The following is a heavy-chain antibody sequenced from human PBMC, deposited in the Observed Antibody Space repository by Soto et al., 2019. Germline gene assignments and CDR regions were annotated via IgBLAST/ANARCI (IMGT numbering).Heavy chain of an antibody. CDR3: ARRYAGNFDY. CDR2: IYHTGTT. D-gene: IGHD2-8*01. J-gene: IGHJ4*02. CDR1: GGSISSDNW. Sequence: PSETLSLTCDVSGGSISSDNWWSWVRQSPWKGLEWIGEIYHTGTTNYNPSLQSRVTIGIDKSKSHLSLRLSSVTAADLAVYYCARRYAGNFDYWGQGTLVTVSS. V-gene: IGHV4-4*02.